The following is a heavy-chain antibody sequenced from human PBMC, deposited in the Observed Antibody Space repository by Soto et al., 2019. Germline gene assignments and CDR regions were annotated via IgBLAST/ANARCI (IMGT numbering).Heavy chain of an antibody. CDR1: GFTFSSYG. CDR3: ARDGVKGAYYYDSSGRSNWFDP. D-gene: IGHD3-22*01. Sequence: PGGFLRLSCAASGFTFSSYGMHWVRQAPGKGLEWVAVIWYDGSNKYYADSVKGRFTISRDNSKNTLYLQMNSLRAEDTAVYYCARDGVKGAYYYDSSGRSNWFDPWGQGTLVTVSS. J-gene: IGHJ5*02. V-gene: IGHV3-33*01. CDR2: IWYDGSNK.